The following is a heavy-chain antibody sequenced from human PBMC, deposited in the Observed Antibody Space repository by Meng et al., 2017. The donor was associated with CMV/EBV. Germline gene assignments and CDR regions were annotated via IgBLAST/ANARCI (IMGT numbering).Heavy chain of an antibody. CDR3: TTDWEYPPRSY. CDR2: IKSKTDGGTT. J-gene: IGHJ4*02. V-gene: IGHV3-15*01. D-gene: IGHD2/OR15-2a*01. Sequence: AGSRVELGGFLGLACAASGFAFSNAGMSWVRQAPGKGLEWVGRIKSKTDGGTTDYAAPVKGRFTISRDDSKNTLYLQMNSLKTEDTAVYYCTTDWEYPPRSYWGQGTLVTVSS. CDR1: GFAFSNAG.